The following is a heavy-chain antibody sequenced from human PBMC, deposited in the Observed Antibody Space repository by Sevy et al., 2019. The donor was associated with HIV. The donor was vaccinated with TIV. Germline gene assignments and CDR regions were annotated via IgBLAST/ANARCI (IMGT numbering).Heavy chain of an antibody. CDR1: GYSFTSYW. V-gene: IGHV5-10-1*01. D-gene: IGHD6-13*01. CDR2: IDPSDSYT. Sequence: GESLKISCKGSGYSFTSYWISWVRQMPGKGLEWMGRIDPSDSYTNNSPSFQGHVTISADKSISTAYLQWSSLKASDTAMYYCARRVGIAAGGDYYYYYMDVWGKGTTVTVSS. CDR3: ARRVGIAAGGDYYYYYMDV. J-gene: IGHJ6*03.